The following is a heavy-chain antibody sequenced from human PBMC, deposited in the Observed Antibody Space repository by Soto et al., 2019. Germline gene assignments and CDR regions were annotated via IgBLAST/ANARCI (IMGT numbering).Heavy chain of an antibody. Sequence: PGGSLRLSCAASGFTFSSYGMHWVRQAPGKGLEWVAVIWYDGSNKYYADSVKGRFTISRDNSKNTLYLQMNSLRAEDTAVYYCARVPSSGRYYYYYMDVWGKGTTVTVSS. CDR1: GFTFSSYG. D-gene: IGHD3-10*01. CDR3: ARVPSSGRYYYYYMDV. J-gene: IGHJ6*03. CDR2: IWYDGSNK. V-gene: IGHV3-33*01.